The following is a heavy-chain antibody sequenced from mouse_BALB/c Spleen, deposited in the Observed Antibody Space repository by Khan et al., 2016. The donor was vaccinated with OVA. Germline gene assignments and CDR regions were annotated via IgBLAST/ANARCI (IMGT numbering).Heavy chain of an antibody. CDR1: GYSITSDYA. CDR2: ISYSGNT. V-gene: IGHV3-2*02. CDR3: ARVYGGDFDY. J-gene: IGHJ2*01. D-gene: IGHD1-1*01. Sequence: EVKLLESGPGLVKPSQSLSLTCTVTGYSITSDYAWNWIRQFPGNKLEWMGYISYSGNTNYNPSLKSRISITRDQSKNQFFLQLNSVTTEDTATYYCARVYGGDFDYWGQGTTLTVSS.